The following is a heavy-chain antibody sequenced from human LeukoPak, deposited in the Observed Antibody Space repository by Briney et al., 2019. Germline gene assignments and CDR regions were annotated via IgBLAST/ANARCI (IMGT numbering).Heavy chain of an antibody. D-gene: IGHD6-19*01. CDR1: GYTFTTYD. Sequence: GASVKVSCKAYGYTFTTYDINWVRQATGQGLERMGWMNPNSGNTGYTQKFRGRVTMTRNTSISTAYMELSSLRSEDTAVYYCARGRGSGHKENWFDPWGQGTLVTVSS. CDR2: MNPNSGNT. V-gene: IGHV1-8*01. CDR3: ARGRGSGHKENWFDP. J-gene: IGHJ5*02.